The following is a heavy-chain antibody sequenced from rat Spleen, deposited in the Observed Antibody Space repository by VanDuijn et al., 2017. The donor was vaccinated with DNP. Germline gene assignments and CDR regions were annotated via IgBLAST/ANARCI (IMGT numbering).Heavy chain of an antibody. CDR2: ITNTGGST. CDR3: ARRGDYSRSGYYFDY. D-gene: IGHD1-2*01. Sequence: EVQLVESGGGPVQPGRSLKLSCVASGFIFSNYWMTWIRQAPGKGLEWVASITNTGGSTYYPDSVKGRFTISRDNAKSTLYLQMDSLRSEDTATYYCARRGDYSRSGYYFDYWGQGVMVTVSS. J-gene: IGHJ2*01. CDR1: GFIFSNYW. V-gene: IGHV5-31*01.